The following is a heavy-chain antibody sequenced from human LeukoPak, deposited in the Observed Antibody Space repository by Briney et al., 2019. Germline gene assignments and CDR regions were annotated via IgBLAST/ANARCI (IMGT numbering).Heavy chain of an antibody. Sequence: PGGSLRLSCAASGFTFSSHWMSWVRQAPGKGLEWVSSISSSSSYIYYADSVKGRFTISRDNAKNSLYLQMNSLRAEDTAVYYCAREKAAAATPYYYYGMDVWGKGTTVTVSS. CDR2: ISSSSSYI. D-gene: IGHD6-13*01. V-gene: IGHV3-21*01. CDR1: GFTFSSHW. J-gene: IGHJ6*04. CDR3: AREKAAAATPYYYYGMDV.